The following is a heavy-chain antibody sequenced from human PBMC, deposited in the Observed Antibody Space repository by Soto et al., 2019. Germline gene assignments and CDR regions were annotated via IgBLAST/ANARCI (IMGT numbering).Heavy chain of an antibody. CDR3: ARALLRYNWIAFPYYSYGMDV. CDR1: GFTFSSYA. CDR2: ISYDGSNK. V-gene: IGHV3-30*14. D-gene: IGHD1-1*01. Sequence: QVQLVESGGGVVQPGRSLRLSCAASGFTFSSYAMHWVRQAPGKGLEWVAVISYDGSNKYYADPVKGRFTISRDNSNNTLYLPMNSLRAEDTAVYYCARALLRYNWIAFPYYSYGMDVWGLGTTVTVSS. J-gene: IGHJ6*02.